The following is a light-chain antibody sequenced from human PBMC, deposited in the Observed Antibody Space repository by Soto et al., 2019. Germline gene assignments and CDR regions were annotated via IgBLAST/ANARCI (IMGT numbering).Light chain of an antibody. J-gene: IGLJ2*01. CDR1: SSDVGSYNL. CDR3: CSYAGSSTSVV. Sequence: QSALTQPASVSGSPGQSITISCTGPSSDVGSYNLVSWYQQHPGKAPKLMIYEGSKRPSGVSNRFSGSKSGNTASLTISGLQAEDEADYYCCSYAGSSTSVVFGGGTQLTVL. V-gene: IGLV2-23*01. CDR2: EGS.